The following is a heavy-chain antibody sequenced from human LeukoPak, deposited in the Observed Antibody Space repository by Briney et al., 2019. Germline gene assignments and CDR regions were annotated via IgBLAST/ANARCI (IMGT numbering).Heavy chain of an antibody. CDR2: INGGVTPT. CDR1: GFAFSNFA. D-gene: IGHD6-19*01. V-gene: IGHV3-23*01. Sequence: GRSLRLSCAASGFAFSNFAMGWVRQSPGKGLEWLSTINGGVTPTFYSDSVKGRLTISRDNSKNTLYLHMDSLRPDDTATYYCTKELHVAVAVADYYYFYMDVWGRGTAVTVSS. CDR3: TKELHVAVAVADYYYFYMDV. J-gene: IGHJ6*03.